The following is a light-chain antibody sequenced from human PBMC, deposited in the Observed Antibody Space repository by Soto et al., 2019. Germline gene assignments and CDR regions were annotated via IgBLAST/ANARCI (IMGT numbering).Light chain of an antibody. CDR3: QQYDRYPLA. CDR2: AAS. J-gene: IGKJ1*01. CDR1: QGISSY. V-gene: IGKV1-8*01. Sequence: AIRMTQSPSSFSASTGDRVTITCRASQGISSYLAWYQQKPGKAPKLLIYAASTLQSEVPSRFSGSGSGTDFTLSIRFLQSEDFATYYCQQYDRYPLAFGQGTKVEIK.